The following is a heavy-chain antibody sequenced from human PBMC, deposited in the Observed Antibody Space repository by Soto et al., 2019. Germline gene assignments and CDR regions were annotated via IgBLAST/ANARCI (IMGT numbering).Heavy chain of an antibody. D-gene: IGHD3-22*01. Sequence: GSLRLSCAAAGFDFEDYAMHWVRQVPGKGLEWVSLTNSDGTDSYYMDSVKGRFTISRDNAKSTLYLQMDRLRPEDTALYFCAKSLYYYDSSPLDHWGQGTPVTVSS. CDR2: TNSDGTDS. CDR1: GFDFEDYA. V-gene: IGHV3-43D*04. J-gene: IGHJ4*02. CDR3: AKSLYYYDSSPLDH.